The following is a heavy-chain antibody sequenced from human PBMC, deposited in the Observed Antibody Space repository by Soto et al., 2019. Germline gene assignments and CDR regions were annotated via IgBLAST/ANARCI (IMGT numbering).Heavy chain of an antibody. CDR2: IKTDGTVT. J-gene: IGHJ4*02. CDR3: AKDLSWGQSDY. V-gene: IGHV3-74*03. Sequence: EVQLVESGGGLVQPGGSLRLSCAASGFTFSSYWMQWVRQDAGKGLLWVSSIKTDGTVTQYADSVKGRFTVSRDNAKNTLYLQMNSLRAEDTAVYYCAKDLSWGQSDYWGQGALVTVSS. D-gene: IGHD3-16*01. CDR1: GFTFSSYW.